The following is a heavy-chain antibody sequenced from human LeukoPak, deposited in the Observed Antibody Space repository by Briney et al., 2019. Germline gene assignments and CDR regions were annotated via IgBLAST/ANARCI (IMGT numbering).Heavy chain of an antibody. D-gene: IGHD6-13*01. CDR3: ARVFGGSSWYADY. CDR1: GGSISSGSYY. Sequence: PSETLSLTCTVSGGSISSGSYYWNWIRQPAGKGLEWIGRIYTSGSTNYNPSLKSRVTISVDTSKNQFSLKLSSVTAADTAVYYCARVFGGSSWYADYWGQGTLVTVSS. CDR2: IYTSGST. V-gene: IGHV4-61*02. J-gene: IGHJ4*02.